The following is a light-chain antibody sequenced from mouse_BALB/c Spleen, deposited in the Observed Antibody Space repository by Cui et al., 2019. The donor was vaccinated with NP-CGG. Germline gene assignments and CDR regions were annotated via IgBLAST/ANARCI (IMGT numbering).Light chain of an antibody. J-gene: IGLJ1*01. V-gene: IGLV1*01. Sequence: QAVVTQEPAPTTSPGETVTLTCRSSTGAVTTSNYANWVQEKPDHLFTGLIGGTNNRLPGVPARFSGSLIGDKAALIITGAQTEDEAIYFCALWYSNHWVFGGGTKLTVL. CDR3: ALWYSNHWV. CDR1: TGAVTTSNY. CDR2: GTN.